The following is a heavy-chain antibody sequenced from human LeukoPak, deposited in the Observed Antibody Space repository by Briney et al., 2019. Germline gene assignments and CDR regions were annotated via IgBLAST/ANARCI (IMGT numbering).Heavy chain of an antibody. Sequence: GGSLRLSCAASGFTFSSYSMSWVRQAPGKGLEWVSYISSSSSTIYYADSVKGRFTISRDNAKNSLYLQMNSLRAEGTAVYYCARALRYFDWLSTSPEYNWFDPWGQGTLVTVSS. CDR2: ISSSSSTI. D-gene: IGHD3-9*01. CDR1: GFTFSSYS. V-gene: IGHV3-48*01. CDR3: ARALRYFDWLSTSPEYNWFDP. J-gene: IGHJ5*02.